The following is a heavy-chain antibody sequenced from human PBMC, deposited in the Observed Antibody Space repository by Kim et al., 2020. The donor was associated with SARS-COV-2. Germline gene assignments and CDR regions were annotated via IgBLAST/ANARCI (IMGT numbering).Heavy chain of an antibody. CDR3: ARHGSMVRGVIGWGIQFDP. CDR2: IYYSGST. D-gene: IGHD3-10*01. V-gene: IGHV4-59*08. J-gene: IGHJ5*02. Sequence: SETLSLTCTVSGGSISSYYWSWIRQPPGKGLEWIGYIYYSGSTNYNPSLKSRVTISVDTSKNQFSLKLSSVTAADTAVYYCARHGSMVRGVIGWGIQFDPWGQGTLVTVSS. CDR1: GGSISSYY.